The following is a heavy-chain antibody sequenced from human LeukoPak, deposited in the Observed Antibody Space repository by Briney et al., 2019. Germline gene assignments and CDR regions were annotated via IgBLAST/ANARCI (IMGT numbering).Heavy chain of an antibody. CDR3: ARAAYSSTWYSRYFDL. CDR2: IGTAGEI. J-gene: IGHJ2*01. V-gene: IGHV3-13*01. Sequence: GGSLGLSCAASGFTFSSYDIHWVRQATGKGLEWVSGIGTAGEIYYPGSVKGRFTISRENAKNSLYLQMNSLRAGDTAVYYCARAAYSSTWYSRYFDLWGRGTLVTVSS. CDR1: GFTFSSYD. D-gene: IGHD6-13*01.